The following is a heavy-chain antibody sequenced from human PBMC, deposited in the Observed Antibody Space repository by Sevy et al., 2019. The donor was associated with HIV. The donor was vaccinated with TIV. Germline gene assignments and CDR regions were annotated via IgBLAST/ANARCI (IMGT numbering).Heavy chain of an antibody. D-gene: IGHD3-22*01. J-gene: IGHJ4*02. CDR1: GYSFTSHW. Sequence: GESLKISCEGSGYSFTSHWIGWVRHMPGKGLEWMGIIYPDDSETRYSPSFQGQVTFSADKSISTAYLQWSSLKASDTGMYYCATSRSGYFDSSGYYIYWGQGTMVTVSS. CDR2: IYPDDSET. CDR3: ATSRSGYFDSSGYYIY. V-gene: IGHV5-51*01.